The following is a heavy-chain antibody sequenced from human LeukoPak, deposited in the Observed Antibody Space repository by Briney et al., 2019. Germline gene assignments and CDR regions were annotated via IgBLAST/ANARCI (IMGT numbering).Heavy chain of an antibody. V-gene: IGHV4-34*01. D-gene: IGHD4-17*01. Sequence: SETLSLTCAVYGGSFSGYYWSWIRQPPGKGLEWIGEINHSGSTNYDPSLKSRVTISVDTSKNQFSLKLSSVTAADTAVYYCARGDGDYYWYFDLWGRGTLVTVSS. CDR1: GGSFSGYY. J-gene: IGHJ2*01. CDR2: INHSGST. CDR3: ARGDGDYYWYFDL.